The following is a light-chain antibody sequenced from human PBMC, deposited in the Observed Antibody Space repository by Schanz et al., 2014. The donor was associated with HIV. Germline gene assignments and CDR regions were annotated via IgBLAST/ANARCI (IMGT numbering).Light chain of an antibody. CDR1: QSVSSN. CDR2: GAS. J-gene: IGKJ1*01. CDR3: QHYNNWPPWT. Sequence: EIVMTQSPATLSVSPGERATLSCRASQSVSSNLAWYQQKPGQAPRLLLYGASTRATGVPARFSGSGSGTDFTLTISNLQSEDFALYYCQHYNNWPPWTFGQGTKVEIK. V-gene: IGKV3-15*01.